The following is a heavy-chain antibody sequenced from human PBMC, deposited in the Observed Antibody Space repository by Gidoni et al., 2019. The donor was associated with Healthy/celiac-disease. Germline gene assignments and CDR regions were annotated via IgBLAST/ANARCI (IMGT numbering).Heavy chain of an antibody. Sequence: QVQLVESGGGVVQPGRSLRLSCAASGFTFRSYAMHWVRQAPGKGLEWVAVISYDGSNKYYADSVKGRFTISRDNSKNTLYLQMNSLRAEDTAVYYCARVHDILTGYSITLIDYWGQGTLVTVSS. CDR1: GFTFRSYA. CDR3: ARVHDILTGYSITLIDY. CDR2: ISYDGSNK. D-gene: IGHD3-9*01. V-gene: IGHV3-30-3*01. J-gene: IGHJ4*02.